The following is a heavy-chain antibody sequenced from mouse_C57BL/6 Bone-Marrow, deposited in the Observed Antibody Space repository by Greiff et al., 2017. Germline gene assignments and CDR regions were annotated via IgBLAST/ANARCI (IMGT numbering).Heavy chain of an antibody. J-gene: IGHJ4*01. Sequence: VKLVESGAELVKPGASVKISCKASGYAFSSYWMNWVKQRPGKGLEWIGQIYPGDGDTNYNGKFKGKATLTANKSSSTAYMQLSSLTSEDSAVYFCARTSYYGTFMDYWGQGTSVTVSS. V-gene: IGHV1-80*01. CDR2: IYPGDGDT. CDR3: ARTSYYGTFMDY. D-gene: IGHD1-1*01. CDR1: GYAFSSYW.